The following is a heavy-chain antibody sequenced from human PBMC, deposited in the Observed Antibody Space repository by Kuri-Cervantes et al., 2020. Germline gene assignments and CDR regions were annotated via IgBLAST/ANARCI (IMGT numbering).Heavy chain of an antibody. D-gene: IGHD3-3*01. CDR1: GGSFSGYY. V-gene: IGHV4-34*01. CDR3: ARANRDLRFLEYRQLGYFDY. J-gene: IGHJ4*02. Sequence: SETLSLTCAVYGGSFSGYYWSWIRQPPGKGLEWIGEINHSGSTNYNPSLKSRVTISVDTSKNQFSLKLSFVTAADTALYYCARANRDLRFLEYRQLGYFDYWGRGTLVTVSS. CDR2: INHSGST.